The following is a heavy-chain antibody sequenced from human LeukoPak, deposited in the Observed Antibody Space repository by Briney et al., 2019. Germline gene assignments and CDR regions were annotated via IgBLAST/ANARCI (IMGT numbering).Heavy chain of an antibody. J-gene: IGHJ4*02. V-gene: IGHV3-30*03. Sequence: PGTSLRLSCVASGFSFSNYGMHWVRQAPGKGLEWVSVIASDGGAKFYADSVKGRFTLSRDNPKNMFFLQMNLLTVEDTAIYYCAREATWGQWYFDHWGQGTPVTVSS. CDR3: AREATWGQWYFDH. CDR1: GFSFSNYG. CDR2: IASDGGAK. D-gene: IGHD6-19*01.